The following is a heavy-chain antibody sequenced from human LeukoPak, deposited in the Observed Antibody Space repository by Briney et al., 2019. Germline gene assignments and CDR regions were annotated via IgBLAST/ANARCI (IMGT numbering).Heavy chain of an antibody. D-gene: IGHD2-15*01. J-gene: IGHJ4*02. CDR1: GFTFSNYA. CDR3: AKRSCSGGGCNFDY. V-gene: IGHV3-23*01. CDR2: IGDSGGAT. Sequence: GGSLRLSCAASGFTFSNYAMSWVRQAPGKGLEWVSAIGDSGGATNCADSVKGRFTISGDNSKNTLYLQMNSLRAEDTAVYYRAKRSCSGGGCNFDYWGQGTLVTVSS.